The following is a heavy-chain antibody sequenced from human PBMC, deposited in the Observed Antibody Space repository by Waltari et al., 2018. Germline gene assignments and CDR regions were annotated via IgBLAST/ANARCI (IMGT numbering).Heavy chain of an antibody. V-gene: IGHV1-8*01. CDR2: MNPCIGNT. Sequence: QVKLVQYGDEVKKPGASVKVYCKAAGYTFTSYDINWVRQATGQGLEWMGWMNPCIGNTGDAQKFQCRFTMTRNTSISTAYSELSSLRSDDSAVYYCSIAPHYDFCSGYSLPNAFDSWRQVTMVTFS. D-gene: IGHD3-3*01. CDR3: SIAPHYDFCSGYSLPNAFDS. CDR1: GYTFTSYD. J-gene: IGHJ3*02.